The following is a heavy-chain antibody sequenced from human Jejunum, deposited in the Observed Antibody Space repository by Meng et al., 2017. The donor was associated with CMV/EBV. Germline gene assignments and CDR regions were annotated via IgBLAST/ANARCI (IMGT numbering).Heavy chain of an antibody. CDR2: ISDSGSAT. D-gene: IGHD6-19*01. Sequence: LSSSASGFTFSDHYMSWLRQAPGKGLEWLSYISDSGSATYFADSVKGRFTVSRDNAKNSLYLQLNSLRAEDTAVYYCAKAGSAWDFDYWGQGTLVTVSS. CDR1: GFTFSDHY. V-gene: IGHV3-11*01. J-gene: IGHJ4*02. CDR3: AKAGSAWDFDY.